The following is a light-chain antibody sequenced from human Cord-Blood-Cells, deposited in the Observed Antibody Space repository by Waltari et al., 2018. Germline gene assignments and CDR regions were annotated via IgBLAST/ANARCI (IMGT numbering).Light chain of an antibody. CDR1: QSLLHSNGYNY. CDR2: LGS. V-gene: IGKV2-28*01. CDR3: MQALQTPYT. Sequence: DIVMTQSTLSLPVTPGAPASISCRSSQSLLHSNGYNYLDWYLQKPGQSPQLLIYLGSNRASGVPDRFSGSGSGTEFTLKSSRVEAEDVGVYDCMQALQTPYTFGQGTTLESK. J-gene: IGKJ2*01.